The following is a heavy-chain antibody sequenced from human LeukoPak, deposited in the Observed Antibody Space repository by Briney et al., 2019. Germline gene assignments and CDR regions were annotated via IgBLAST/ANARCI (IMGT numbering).Heavy chain of an antibody. CDR1: GGSISSGSYY. Sequence: SQTLSLTCTVSGGSISSGSYYWSWIRQPAGKGLEWIGRIYTSGSTNYNPSLKSRVTISVDTSKNQFSLKLSSVTAADTAVYYCARDWAYYDILTGYSDDAFDIWGQGTMVTVSS. CDR3: ARDWAYYDILTGYSDDAFDI. D-gene: IGHD3-9*01. V-gene: IGHV4-61*02. J-gene: IGHJ3*02. CDR2: IYTSGST.